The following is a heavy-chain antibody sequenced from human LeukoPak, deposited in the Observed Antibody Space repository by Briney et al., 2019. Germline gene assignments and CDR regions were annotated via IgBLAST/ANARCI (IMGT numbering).Heavy chain of an antibody. Sequence: SETLSLTCTVSGGSISSSSYYWGWIRQPPGKGLEWIGSIYYSGSTYYNPSLKSRVTISVDTSKNQFSLKLSSVTAADTAVYYCARYGDYADYYSYGMDVWGQGTTVTVSS. CDR3: ARYGDYADYYSYGMDV. D-gene: IGHD4-17*01. CDR2: IYYSGST. J-gene: IGHJ6*02. CDR1: GGSISSSSYY. V-gene: IGHV4-39*01.